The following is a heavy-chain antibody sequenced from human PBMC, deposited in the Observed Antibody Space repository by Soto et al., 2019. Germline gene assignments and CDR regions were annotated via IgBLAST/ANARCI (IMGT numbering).Heavy chain of an antibody. CDR2: IIPIFGTA. D-gene: IGHD2-8*01. Sequence: QVPLVQSGAEVKKPGSSVKVSCKASGGTFSSYAISWVRQAPGQGLEWMGGIIPIFGTADYAQKFQGRVTITADEATSTAYMELSSLRSEDTAVYYCACTVSNYYYYGMDVWGQGTTVTVSS. CDR3: ACTVSNYYYYGMDV. V-gene: IGHV1-69*12. CDR1: GGTFSSYA. J-gene: IGHJ6*02.